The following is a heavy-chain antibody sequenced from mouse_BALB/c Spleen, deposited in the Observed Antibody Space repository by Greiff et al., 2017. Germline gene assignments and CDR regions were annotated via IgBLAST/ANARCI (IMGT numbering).Heavy chain of an antibody. D-gene: IGHD2-1*01. J-gene: IGHJ2*01. CDR1: GYSFTSYW. V-gene: IGHV1-5*01. CDR3: TRRSYGNYFDY. CDR2: IYPGNSDT. Sequence: EVQLQQSGTVLARPGASVKMSCKASGYSFTSYWMHWVKQRPGQGLEWIGAIYPGNSDTSYNQKFKGKAKLTAVTSASTAYMELSSLTNEDSAVYYCTRRSYGNYFDYWGQGTTLTVSS.